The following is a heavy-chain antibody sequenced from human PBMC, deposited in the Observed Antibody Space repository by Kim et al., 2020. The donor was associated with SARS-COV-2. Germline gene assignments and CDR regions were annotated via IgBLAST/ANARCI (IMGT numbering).Heavy chain of an antibody. CDR2: IIPIFGTA. CDR3: ARAPVAGGSGSYYESTFDY. CDR1: GGTFSSYA. V-gene: IGHV1-69*13. J-gene: IGHJ4*02. D-gene: IGHD3-10*01. Sequence: SVKVSCKASGGTFSSYAISWVRQAPGQGLEWMGGIIPIFGTANYAQKFQGRVTITADESTSTAYMELSSLRSEDTAVYYCARAPVAGGSGSYYESTFDYWGQGTLVTVSS.